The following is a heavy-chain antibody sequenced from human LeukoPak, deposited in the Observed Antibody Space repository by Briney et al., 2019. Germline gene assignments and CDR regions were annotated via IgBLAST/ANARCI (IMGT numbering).Heavy chain of an antibody. V-gene: IGHV1-2*02. CDR1: GYTFTGYY. CDR2: INPNSGGT. J-gene: IGHJ4*02. CDR3: ARAYLSLVDY. Sequence: ASVKVSCKASGYTFTGYYMHWVGQAPGHGREWMGWINPNSGGTNYAQKFQGRVTMTRDTSISTAYMELSRLRSDDTAVYYCARAYLSLVDYWGQGTLVTVSS.